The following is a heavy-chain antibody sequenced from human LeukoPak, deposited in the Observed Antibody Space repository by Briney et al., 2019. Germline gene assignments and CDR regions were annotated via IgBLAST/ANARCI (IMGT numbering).Heavy chain of an antibody. Sequence: SETLSLTCAVYGGSFTGYYWSWIRQPPGKGLEWIGEINHSGSTNYNPSLKSRVTISLDTSKNQFSLKLSSVTAADTAVYYCVRDYVWGTSEPDYWGQGTLVTVSS. CDR3: VRDYVWGTSEPDY. V-gene: IGHV4-34*01. CDR1: GGSFTGYY. J-gene: IGHJ4*02. D-gene: IGHD3-16*01. CDR2: INHSGST.